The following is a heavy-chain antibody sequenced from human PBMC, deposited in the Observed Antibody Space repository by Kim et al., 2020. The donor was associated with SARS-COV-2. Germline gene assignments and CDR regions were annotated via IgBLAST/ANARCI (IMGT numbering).Heavy chain of an antibody. CDR2: ISSSSSYT. V-gene: IGHV3-11*06. D-gene: IGHD2-15*01. Sequence: GGSLRLSCAASGFTFSDYYMSWIRQAPGKGLEWVSYISSSSSYTNYADSVKGRFTISRDNAKNSLYLQMNSLRAEDTAVYYCARGGRAIVVVVAATRAELGFDPWGQGTLVTVSS. CDR3: ARGGRAIVVVVAATRAELGFDP. CDR1: GFTFSDYY. J-gene: IGHJ5*02.